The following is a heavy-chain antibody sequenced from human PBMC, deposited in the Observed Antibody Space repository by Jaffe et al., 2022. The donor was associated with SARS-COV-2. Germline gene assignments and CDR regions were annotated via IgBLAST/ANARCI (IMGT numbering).Heavy chain of an antibody. CDR3: ARYVVTSVLTNYFDS. CDR2: INHSGST. Sequence: QVQLQQWGAGLLKPSETLSLTCAVYGGSFSGYFCSWIRQSPGKGLEWIGEINHSGSTNYNPFLKSRVSISVDTSKNQFSLKLSSVTAADTAVYYCARYVVTSVLTNYFDSWGRGTLVTVSS. CDR1: GGSFSGYF. D-gene: IGHD3-9*01. J-gene: IGHJ4*02. V-gene: IGHV4-34*02.